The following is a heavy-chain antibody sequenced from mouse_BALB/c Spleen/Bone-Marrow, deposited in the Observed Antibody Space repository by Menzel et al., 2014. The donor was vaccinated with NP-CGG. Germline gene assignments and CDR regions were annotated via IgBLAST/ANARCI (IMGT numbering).Heavy chain of an antibody. CDR2: INPDSSTI. J-gene: IGHJ3*01. CDR1: GFDFSRYW. D-gene: IGHD1-2*01. V-gene: IGHV4-1*02. CDR3: ARMHYYGYVAY. Sequence: EVMLVESGGGLVQPGGSLKLSCAASGFDFSRYWMSWVRQAPGKGLEWIGEINPDSSTINYTPSLKDKFIISRDNAKNTLYLQMSKVGSEDTALYYCARMHYYGYVAYWGQGTLVTVSA.